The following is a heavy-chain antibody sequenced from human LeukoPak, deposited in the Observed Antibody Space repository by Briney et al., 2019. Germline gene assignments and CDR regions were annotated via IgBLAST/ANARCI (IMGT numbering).Heavy chain of an antibody. CDR3: ARALYYQWRARWFDP. CDR2: INHSGST. Sequence: SETLSLTCAVYGGSFSGYYWSWIRQPPGKGLEWIGEINHSGSTNYNPSLKSRVTISVDTSKNQFSLKLSSVTAADTAVYYCARALYYQWRARWFDPWGQGTLVTVSS. V-gene: IGHV4-34*01. J-gene: IGHJ5*02. D-gene: IGHD3-16*01. CDR1: GGSFSGYY.